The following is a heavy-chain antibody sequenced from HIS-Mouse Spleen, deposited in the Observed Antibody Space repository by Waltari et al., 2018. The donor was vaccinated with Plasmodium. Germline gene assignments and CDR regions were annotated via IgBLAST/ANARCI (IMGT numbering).Heavy chain of an antibody. Sequence: QVQLQESGPGLVKPSQHLSLTCTVSGGSISSGAYSWRWIRQHPGKGLEWIGYIYYSGSTYYNPSLKSRVAISVDTSKNQFSLNLSSVTAADTAAYYCVRWVGNWFDPWGQGTLVTVSS. V-gene: IGHV4-31*03. CDR2: IYYSGST. CDR3: VRWVGNWFDP. J-gene: IGHJ5*02. D-gene: IGHD1-26*01. CDR1: GGSISSGAYS.